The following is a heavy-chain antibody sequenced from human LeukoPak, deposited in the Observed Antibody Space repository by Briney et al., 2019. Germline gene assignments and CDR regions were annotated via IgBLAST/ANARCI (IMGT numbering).Heavy chain of an antibody. Sequence: GGSLRLSCAASGFTFSTYGMHWVRQAPGKGLEWVAVIWYDGSDTYYADSVKGRFTISRDNSKNTLYLQMNSLRAEDTAVYYCARDPRLLRNYFDYWGQGTLVTVSS. CDR1: GFTFSTYG. V-gene: IGHV3-33*01. CDR2: IWYDGSDT. J-gene: IGHJ4*02. CDR3: ARDPRLLRNYFDY.